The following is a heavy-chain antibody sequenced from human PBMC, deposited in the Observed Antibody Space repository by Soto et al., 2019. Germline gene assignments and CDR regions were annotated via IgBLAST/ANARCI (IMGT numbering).Heavy chain of an antibody. CDR1: GFTFSNYG. CDR2: ISYDGNYQ. D-gene: IGHD3-10*01. J-gene: IGHJ6*02. CDR3: AKDRRVRDCLDV. Sequence: QVQLVESGGGVVQPGGSLRLSCAASGFTFSNYGVHWVRQAPGSGLEWVALISYDGNYQYYADAVKGRFAISRDNSKDTLYLEMTSLRSEDTAIYYCAKDRRVRDCLDVWGQGTTVTVSS. V-gene: IGHV3-30*18.